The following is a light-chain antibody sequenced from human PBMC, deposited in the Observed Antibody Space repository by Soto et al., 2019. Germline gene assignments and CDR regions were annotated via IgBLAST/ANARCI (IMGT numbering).Light chain of an antibody. CDR3: QQYRSSLWT. Sequence: EIVLTQSPGTLSLSPGERATLSCRASQSVSTSSLAWYQQKPGQAPRLLIYGASSRATGIPDRISGSGSGTDFTLTISRLEPEDFEVYYCQQYRSSLWTFGQGTKVEIK. J-gene: IGKJ1*01. V-gene: IGKV3-20*01. CDR1: QSVSTSS. CDR2: GAS.